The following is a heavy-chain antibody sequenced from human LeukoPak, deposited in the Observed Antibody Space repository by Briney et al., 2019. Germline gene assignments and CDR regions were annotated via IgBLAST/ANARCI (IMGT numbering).Heavy chain of an antibody. CDR1: GGSISSYY. D-gene: IGHD5-12*01. CDR3: VRDGYSGHDGL. CDR2: IYHSGST. V-gene: IGHV4-59*01. J-gene: IGHJ4*02. Sequence: SETLSLTCAVYGGSISSYYWTWIRQPPGKGLEWIGYIYHSGSTKYNSSLKSRVTMSVDTSKNQFSLKPSSVTAADTAVYYCVRDGYSGHDGLWGQGTLVTVSS.